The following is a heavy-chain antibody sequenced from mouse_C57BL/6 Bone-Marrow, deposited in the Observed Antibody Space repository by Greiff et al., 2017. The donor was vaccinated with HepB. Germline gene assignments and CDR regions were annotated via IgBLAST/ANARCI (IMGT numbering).Heavy chain of an antibody. J-gene: IGHJ4*01. D-gene: IGHD1-1*01. V-gene: IGHV1-81*01. CDR1: GYTFTSYG. Sequence: LVESGAELARPGASVKLSCKASGYTFTSYGISWVKQRTGQGLEWIGEIYPRSGNTYYNEKFKGKATLTADKSSSTAYMELRSLTSEDSAVYCCARDDYYGSSYAMDYWGQGTSVTVSS. CDR2: IYPRSGNT. CDR3: ARDDYYGSSYAMDY.